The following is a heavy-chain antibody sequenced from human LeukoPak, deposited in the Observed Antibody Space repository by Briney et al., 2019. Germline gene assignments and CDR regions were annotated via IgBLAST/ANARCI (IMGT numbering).Heavy chain of an antibody. CDR1: GYTFTSYA. D-gene: IGHD3-10*01. V-gene: IGHV1-3*01. J-gene: IGHJ6*04. Sequence: ASVKVSCKASGYTFTSYAMHWVRQAPGQRLEWMGWINAGNGNTKYSQKFQGRVTITRDTSASTAYMELSSLRSEDTAVYYCARDGWFGYYYYGMGVWGKGTTVTVSS. CDR2: INAGNGNT. CDR3: ARDGWFGYYYYGMGV.